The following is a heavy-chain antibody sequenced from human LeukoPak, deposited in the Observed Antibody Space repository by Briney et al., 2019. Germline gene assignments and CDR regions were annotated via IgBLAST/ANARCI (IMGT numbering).Heavy chain of an antibody. CDR1: GDIVSINSAA. J-gene: IGHJ4*02. CDR3: VRDVTGFDY. Sequence: SRTLSLTCAISGDIVSINSAAWNWIRQSPSRGLEWLGRTYYRSKWYTDFALSVKSRITINPDTSKNQFSLQLNSVTPDDTAVYYCVRDVTGFDYWGQGTLVAVSS. V-gene: IGHV6-1*01. CDR2: TYYRSKWYT. D-gene: IGHD1-1*01.